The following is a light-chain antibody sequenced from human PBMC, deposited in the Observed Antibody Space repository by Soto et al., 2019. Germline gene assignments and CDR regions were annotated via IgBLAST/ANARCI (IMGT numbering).Light chain of an antibody. J-gene: IGKJ1*01. V-gene: IGKV2-28*01. CDR3: MQALQTPRT. CDR1: QSLLHSNGYTF. Sequence: DIVMTQSPLSLPVTPGEPASLSCRSSQSLLHSNGYTFLDWYLQKPGQSPQLLIYMCSNRASGVPDRFSGSGSGTDFTLKISRVEAEDVGVYYCMQALQTPRTFGQGTKVEIK. CDR2: MCS.